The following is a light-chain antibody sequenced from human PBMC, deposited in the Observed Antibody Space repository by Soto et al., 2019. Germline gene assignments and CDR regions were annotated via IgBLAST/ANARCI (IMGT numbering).Light chain of an antibody. CDR2: EVS. CDR3: SSYAGSNNYV. Sequence: QSALTQPPSASGSPGQSVIISCTGTSSDVGAYNYVSWYQQHPGKAPKLMIYEVSKRPSGVPDRFSGSKSGNTASLTVSWLQAEDEADYYCSSYAGSNNYVFGTGTKLTVL. V-gene: IGLV2-8*01. J-gene: IGLJ1*01. CDR1: SSDVGAYNY.